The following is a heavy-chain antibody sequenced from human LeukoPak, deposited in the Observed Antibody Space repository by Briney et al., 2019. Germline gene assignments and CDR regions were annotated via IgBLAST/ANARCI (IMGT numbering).Heavy chain of an antibody. CDR1: GYSFTSYA. D-gene: IGHD2-15*01. V-gene: IGHV1-18*01. J-gene: IGHJ6*02. CDR2: ISAYNGNT. Sequence: ASVKVSCKSSGYSFTSYAISWVRQAPGQGLEWMGWISAYNGNTNYAQKLQGRVTMTTDTSTSTAYTELRSLRSDDTAVYYCARWPSLSYCSGGSCHAYYYYGMDVWGQGTTVTVSS. CDR3: ARWPSLSYCSGGSCHAYYYYGMDV.